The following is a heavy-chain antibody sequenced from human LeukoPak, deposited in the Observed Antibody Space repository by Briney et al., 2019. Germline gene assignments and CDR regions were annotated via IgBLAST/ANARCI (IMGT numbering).Heavy chain of an antibody. V-gene: IGHV4-39*07. Sequence: PSETLSLTCTVSGDSISSSDYYWSWIRQPPGKGLEWVGSISYSGTTYYNPSLESRITMSVDTSRNQFSLKLTSVTTADTAVYYCAREGSGYDRGGTFDYWGQGTLVTVSS. CDR1: GDSISSSDYY. CDR3: AREGSGYDRGGTFDY. J-gene: IGHJ4*02. CDR2: ISYSGTT. D-gene: IGHD5-12*01.